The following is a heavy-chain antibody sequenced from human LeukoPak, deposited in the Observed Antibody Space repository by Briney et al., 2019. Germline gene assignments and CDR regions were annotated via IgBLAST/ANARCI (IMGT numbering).Heavy chain of an antibody. Sequence: TGGSLRLSCAASGFTFSSYGMHWVGQAPGKGLEWVAVIWYDGSNKYYADSVKGRFTISRDNSKNTLYLQMNSLRAEDTAVYYCAKDLGGGDSGYWGQGTLVTVSS. D-gene: IGHD2-21*01. V-gene: IGHV3-33*06. CDR3: AKDLGGGDSGY. CDR2: IWYDGSNK. J-gene: IGHJ4*02. CDR1: GFTFSSYG.